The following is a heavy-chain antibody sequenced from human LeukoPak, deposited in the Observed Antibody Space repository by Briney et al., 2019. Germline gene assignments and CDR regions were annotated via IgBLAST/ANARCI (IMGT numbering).Heavy chain of an antibody. D-gene: IGHD3-22*01. J-gene: IGHJ6*02. CDR3: AKRLKRNYYYHYAMDV. CDR2: IDDSGVIR. V-gene: IGHV3-23*01. Sequence: GGSLRLSCAASGFTFNTHAMSWVRQAPGKGLEWVSRIDDSGVIRSYADSVKGRFTISRDSSKMTLTLQMNSLRAEDTAVYYCAKRLKRNYYYHYAMDVWGQGTTVTVSS. CDR1: GFTFNTHA.